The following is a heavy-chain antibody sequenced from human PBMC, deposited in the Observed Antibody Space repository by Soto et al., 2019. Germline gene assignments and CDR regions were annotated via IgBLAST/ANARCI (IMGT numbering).Heavy chain of an antibody. CDR2: IYYSGST. Sequence: SETLSLTCTVSGGSISSYYWSWIRQPPGKGLEWIGYIYYSGSTNYNPSLKSRVTISVDTSRNQFSLKLSSVTAADTAVYYCAREQGSLKWLNYMDVWGKGTTVTVSS. V-gene: IGHV4-59*01. D-gene: IGHD3-3*01. CDR3: AREQGSLKWLNYMDV. J-gene: IGHJ6*03. CDR1: GGSISSYY.